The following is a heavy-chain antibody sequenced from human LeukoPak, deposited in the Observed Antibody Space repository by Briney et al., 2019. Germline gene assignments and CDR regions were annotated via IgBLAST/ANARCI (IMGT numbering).Heavy chain of an antibody. V-gene: IGHV1-69*13. J-gene: IGHJ6*02. CDR3: AREPIVVAGPRSYYYYGMDV. D-gene: IGHD6-19*01. CDR2: IIPIFGTA. CDR1: GGTFSSYG. Sequence: SVKVSCKASGGTFSSYGISWVRQAPGQGLEWMGGIIPIFGTANYAQKFQGRVTITADESTSTAYMELSSLRSEDTAVYYCAREPIVVAGPRSYYYYGMDVWGQGTTVSVSS.